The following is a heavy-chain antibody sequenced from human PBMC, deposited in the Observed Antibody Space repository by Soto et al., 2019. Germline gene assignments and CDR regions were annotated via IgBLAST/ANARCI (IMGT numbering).Heavy chain of an antibody. CDR3: AKDLIYGYNSGRPFDS. V-gene: IGHV3-23*01. CDR2: IGSRGDST. CDR1: GFTFSSFA. J-gene: IGHJ4*02. D-gene: IGHD6-19*01. Sequence: EVQLLESGGGLVQPGGSLRLSCAASGFTFSSFAMSWVRQAPGKGLEWVSAIGSRGDSTYYADSVTGRFTISRDNSKNTLYLQMNSVRAEDTGVYYCAKDLIYGYNSGRPFDSWGQGTLVTVSS.